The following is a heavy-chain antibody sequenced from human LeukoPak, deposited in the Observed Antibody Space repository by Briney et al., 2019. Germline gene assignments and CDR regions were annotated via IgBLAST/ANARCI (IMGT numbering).Heavy chain of an antibody. CDR1: GFTFSSSA. CDR2: IVVGSGNT. V-gene: IGHV1-58*02. J-gene: IGHJ6*03. CDR3: AADSGGSGRQYYYYYMDV. Sequence: SVKVSCKDSGFTFSSSAMQWVRQARGQRLEWIGRIVVGSGNTNYAQKFQERVTITRDMSTSTAYMELSSLRSDDTAVYYCAADSGGSGRQYYYYYMDVWGKGTTVTVSS. D-gene: IGHD3-10*01.